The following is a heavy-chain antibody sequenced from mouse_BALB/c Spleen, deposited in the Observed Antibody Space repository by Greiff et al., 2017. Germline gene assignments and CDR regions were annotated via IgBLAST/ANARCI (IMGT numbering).Heavy chain of an antibody. CDR2: ISNGGGST. CDR3: ARGYGNYVAMDY. D-gene: IGHD2-10*02. CDR1: GFTFSSYT. V-gene: IGHV5-12-2*01. J-gene: IGHJ4*01. Sequence: EVKLVESGGGLVQPGGSLKLSCAASGFTFSSYTMSWVRQTPEKRLEWVAYISNGGGSTYYPDTVKGRFTISRDNAKNTLYLQMSSLKSEDTAMYYCARGYGNYVAMDYWGQGTSVTVSS.